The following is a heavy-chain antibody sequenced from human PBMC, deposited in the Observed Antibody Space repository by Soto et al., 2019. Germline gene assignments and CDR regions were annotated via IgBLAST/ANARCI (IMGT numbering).Heavy chain of an antibody. V-gene: IGHV3-30-3*01. D-gene: IGHD6-13*01. CDR1: GFTFSSYA. Sequence: QVQLVESGGGVVQPGRSLRLSCAASGFTFSSYAMHWVRQAPGKGLEWVAVISYDGSNKYYADSVKGRFTISRDNSKNTLYLQMNSLRAEDTAVYYCASTKRGIAAADYWGQGTLVTVSS. J-gene: IGHJ4*02. CDR2: ISYDGSNK. CDR3: ASTKRGIAAADY.